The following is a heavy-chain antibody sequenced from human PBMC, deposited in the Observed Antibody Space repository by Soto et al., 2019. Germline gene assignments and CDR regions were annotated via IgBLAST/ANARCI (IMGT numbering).Heavy chain of an antibody. CDR1: GYSFISHY. CDR3: AAEYYYGSGDPKGRID. Sequence: ASVKVSGKAFGYSFISHYMHWVRQAPGQGLEWMGTIHPAGINTAYAQKFQGRVTMTTDTSTSTVYMELSSLRSEDTAVYYCAAEYYYGSGDPKGRIDWG. V-gene: IGHV1-46*01. D-gene: IGHD3-22*01. CDR2: IHPAGINT. J-gene: IGHJ1*01.